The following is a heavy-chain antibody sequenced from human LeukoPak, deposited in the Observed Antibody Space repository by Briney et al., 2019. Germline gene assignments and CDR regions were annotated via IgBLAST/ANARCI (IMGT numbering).Heavy chain of an antibody. V-gene: IGHV1-69*01. D-gene: IGHD3-10*01. CDR1: GGTFSSYA. CDR3: ARVATMVRGLKGAFDY. Sequence: SVKVSCKASGGTFSSYAISWVRQAPGQGLEWMGGIIPIFGTANYAQKFQGRVTITADESTSTAYMELSSLRSEDTAVYYCARVATMVRGLKGAFDYWGQGTLVTVSS. J-gene: IGHJ4*02. CDR2: IIPIFGTA.